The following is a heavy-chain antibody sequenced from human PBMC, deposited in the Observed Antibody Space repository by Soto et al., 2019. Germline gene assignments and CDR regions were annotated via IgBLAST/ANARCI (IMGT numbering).Heavy chain of an antibody. CDR2: IYPTGSA. Sequence: QLQLQESVSGLVKPSQTLSLTCTVSGASLSSGGYSWSRIRQPPGKGLECLGYIYPTGSAYYNPSLESRVAMSVNTSQNQFSLKVFSVTAADTAVYYCASRITAAGTAHFDHWGQGSLVTVSS. V-gene: IGHV4-30-2*01. CDR3: ASRITAAGTAHFDH. D-gene: IGHD6-13*01. CDR1: GASLSSGGYS. J-gene: IGHJ4*02.